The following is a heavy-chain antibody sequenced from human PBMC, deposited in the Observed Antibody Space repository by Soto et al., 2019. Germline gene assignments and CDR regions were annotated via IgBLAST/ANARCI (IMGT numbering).Heavy chain of an antibody. CDR1: GYTFTSYA. D-gene: IGHD3-3*01. CDR2: INAGNGNT. Sequence: ASVKVSCKASGYTFTSYAMHWVRQAPGQRLEWMGWINAGNGNTKYSQKFQGRVTITRDTSASTAYMELSSLRSEDTAVYYCARDIPYDFWSGYYTYFDYWGQGTLVTVSS. J-gene: IGHJ4*02. CDR3: ARDIPYDFWSGYYTYFDY. V-gene: IGHV1-3*01.